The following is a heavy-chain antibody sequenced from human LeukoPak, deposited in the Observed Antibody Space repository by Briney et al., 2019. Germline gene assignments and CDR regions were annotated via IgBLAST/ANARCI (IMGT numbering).Heavy chain of an antibody. CDR3: AGDSGSGWYSAI. Sequence: SETLSLTGTVSGGSISNRNYYWDCIRQPPGERLEWIGSIYSSGTTYYNPSLKSRVTISVATSKNQFSLKLSSVTAADTAVYYCAGDSGSGWYSAIWGQGTLVTVSS. V-gene: IGHV4-39*07. CDR2: IYSSGTT. CDR1: GGSISNRNYY. J-gene: IGHJ4*02. D-gene: IGHD6-19*01.